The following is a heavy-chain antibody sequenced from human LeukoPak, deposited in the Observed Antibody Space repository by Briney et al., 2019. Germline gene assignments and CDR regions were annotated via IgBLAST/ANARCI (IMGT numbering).Heavy chain of an antibody. CDR3: ARDLTGGYFDY. D-gene: IGHD1-14*01. Sequence: GRSPRLSCAASGFTFSSYAMHWVRQAPGKGLEWVAVISYDGSNKYYADSVKGRFTISRDNSKNTLYLQMNSLRAEDTAVYYCARDLTGGYFDYWGQGTLVTVSS. CDR2: ISYDGSNK. V-gene: IGHV3-30-3*01. J-gene: IGHJ4*02. CDR1: GFTFSSYA.